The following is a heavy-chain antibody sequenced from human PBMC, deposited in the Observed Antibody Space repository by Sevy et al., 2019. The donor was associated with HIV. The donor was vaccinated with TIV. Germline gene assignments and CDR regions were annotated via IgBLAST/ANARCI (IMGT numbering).Heavy chain of an antibody. Sequence: GGSLRLSCAASGFIFSSNEMNWVRQAPGKGLEWVSFIGSSGSPIYYADSVKGRFTISRGNAKNSLYLQMNSLRAEDTAVYYCARVSVDTNFYGMDVWGQGTTVTVSS. D-gene: IGHD5-18*01. J-gene: IGHJ6*02. V-gene: IGHV3-48*03. CDR1: GFIFSSNE. CDR2: IGSSGSPI. CDR3: ARVSVDTNFYGMDV.